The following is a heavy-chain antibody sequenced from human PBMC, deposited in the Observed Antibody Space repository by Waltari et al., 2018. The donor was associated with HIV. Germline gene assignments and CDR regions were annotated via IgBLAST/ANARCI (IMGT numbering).Heavy chain of an antibody. CDR1: GFTFDDYA. CDR2: INWNSDNI. CDR3: AKAYDSSGFQYYFDY. V-gene: IGHV3-9*03. Sequence: EVQLVESGGDLVQPGRSLRLSCAASGFTFDDYAMHWVRQAPGKGLGWVSGINWNSDNIGYADSVKGRFTISRDHAKNSLYLQMNSLRPEDMALYYCAKAYDSSGFQYYFDYWGQGTLVTVSS. D-gene: IGHD3-22*01. J-gene: IGHJ4*02.